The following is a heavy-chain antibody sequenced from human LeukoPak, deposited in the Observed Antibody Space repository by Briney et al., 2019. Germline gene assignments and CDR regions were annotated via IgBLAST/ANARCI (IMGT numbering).Heavy chain of an antibody. Sequence: PSETLSLTCSVSGGSISGYYWSWIRQPPGKGLEWIGYIYHSGSTYYNPSLKSRVTISVDRSKNQFSLKLSSVTAADTAVYYCATTTSSSWEFFDYWGQGTLVTVSS. CDR2: IYHSGST. J-gene: IGHJ4*02. D-gene: IGHD6-13*01. CDR1: GGSISGYY. CDR3: ATTTSSSWEFFDY. V-gene: IGHV4-30-2*01.